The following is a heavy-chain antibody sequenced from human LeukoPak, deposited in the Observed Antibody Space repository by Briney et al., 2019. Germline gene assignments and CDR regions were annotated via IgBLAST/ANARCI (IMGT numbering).Heavy chain of an antibody. CDR1: GFTFSSYW. V-gene: IGHV3-7*01. CDR2: IKQDGSEK. Sequence: GGSLRLSCAASGFTFSSYWMSWVRQAPGKGLEWVAHIKQDGSEKYYVDSVKGRFTISRDNAKNSLYLQMNSLRAEDTAVYYCASPPHHLAVAGTLVFDGMDVWGQGTTVTVSS. CDR3: ASPPHHLAVAGTLVFDGMDV. J-gene: IGHJ6*02. D-gene: IGHD6-19*01.